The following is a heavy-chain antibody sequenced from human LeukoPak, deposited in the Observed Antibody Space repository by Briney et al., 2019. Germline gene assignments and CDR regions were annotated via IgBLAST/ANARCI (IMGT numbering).Heavy chain of an antibody. CDR2: IKGDGSEK. CDR3: VKQAGVY. V-gene: IGHV3-7*01. Sequence: GSLRLSCAASGFTISNYWMTWVRQAPGKGLEWVANIKGDGSEKNYVDSVRGRFTISRDNAKNSLYLQMNSLRAEDTAVYYCVKQAGVYWGQGTLVTVSS. J-gene: IGHJ4*02. CDR1: GFTISNYW. D-gene: IGHD6-19*01.